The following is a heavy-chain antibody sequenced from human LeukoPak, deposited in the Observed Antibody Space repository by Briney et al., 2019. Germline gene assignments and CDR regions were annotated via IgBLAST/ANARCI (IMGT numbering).Heavy chain of an antibody. CDR1: GYTFTSYG. D-gene: IGHD2-2*01. CDR2: IGAYNRNT. Sequence: GASVKVSCKASGYTFTSYGISWGGQAPGQGLEWMGWIGAYNRNTNNAQKLHGRVTMTTDTSTSTAYMELRSLRSDDTDVYYCARVKIVVVPYGLFDYWGQGTLVTVSS. CDR3: ARVKIVVVPYGLFDY. V-gene: IGHV1-18*01. J-gene: IGHJ4*02.